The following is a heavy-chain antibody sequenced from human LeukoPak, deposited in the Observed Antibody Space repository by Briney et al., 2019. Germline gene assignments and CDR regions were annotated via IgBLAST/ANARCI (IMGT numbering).Heavy chain of an antibody. CDR1: GGSMSRYY. V-gene: IGHV4-4*07. J-gene: IGHJ4*02. CDR2: IYTSGST. CDR3: ARVRLDVGATNIFDY. Sequence: SETLSLTCTVSGGSMSRYYWSWLREPAGKGVEWLGGIYTSGSTDYNPSLKSRVTMSVDTSKNQFSLKLSSVTAADTAVYYCARVRLDVGATNIFDYWGQGTLVTVSS. D-gene: IGHD1-26*01.